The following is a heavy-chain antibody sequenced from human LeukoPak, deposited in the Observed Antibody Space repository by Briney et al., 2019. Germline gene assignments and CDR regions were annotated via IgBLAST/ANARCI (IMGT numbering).Heavy chain of an antibody. CDR1: GFTFSSYE. V-gene: IGHV3-48*03. Sequence: PGGSLRLSCAASGFTFSSYEMNWVRQAPGKGLEWVSYISSSGSTIYYADSVKGRFIISRDNAKSSLYLQMNSLRAEDTAVYYCAELGITMIGGVWGKGTTVTISS. D-gene: IGHD3-10*02. J-gene: IGHJ6*04. CDR2: ISSSGSTI. CDR3: AELGITMIGGV.